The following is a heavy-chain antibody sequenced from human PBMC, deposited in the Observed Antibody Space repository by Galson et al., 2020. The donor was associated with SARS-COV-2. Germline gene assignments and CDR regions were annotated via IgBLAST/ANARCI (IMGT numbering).Heavy chain of an antibody. CDR1: GFSLTTSGVA. D-gene: IGHD2-15*01. V-gene: IGHV2-5*01. Sequence: SGPTLVKPTQTLTLTCTFSGFSLTTSGVAVGWIRQPPGKAPEWLALIYWNGDNRYNPSLKSRLTITKDTSRNQVVIIVTNMDPVDTATYYCAGKHRDCTGGSCYLVDYWGQGTLVTVSS. CDR3: AGKHRDCTGGSCYLVDY. CDR2: IYWNGDN. J-gene: IGHJ4*02.